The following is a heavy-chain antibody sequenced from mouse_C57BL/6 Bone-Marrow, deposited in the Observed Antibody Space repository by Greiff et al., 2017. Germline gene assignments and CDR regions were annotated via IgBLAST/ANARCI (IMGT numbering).Heavy chain of an antibody. J-gene: IGHJ4*01. V-gene: IGHV1-22*01. CDR3: ARGDYAMDY. CDR1: GYTFTDYN. Sequence: VQLKESGPELVKPGASVKMSCKASGYTFTDYNMHWVKQSHGKSLEWIGYINPNNGGTRYNQKFKGKATLTVNKSSSTAYMELRSLTSEDSAVYYCARGDYAMDYWGQGTSVTVSS. CDR2: INPNNGGT.